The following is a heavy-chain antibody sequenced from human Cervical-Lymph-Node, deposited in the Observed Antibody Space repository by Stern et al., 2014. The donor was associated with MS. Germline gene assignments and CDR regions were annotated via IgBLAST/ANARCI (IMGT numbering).Heavy chain of an antibody. V-gene: IGHV1-69*01. CDR1: GDTYSSYV. J-gene: IGHJ3*01. CDR3: ATEGSGISPPAFDV. CDR2: LNPFLATP. Sequence: VQLEESGAEVKKPGSSVKVSCKASGDTYSSYVISWLRQAPGQGLEWMGGLNPFLATPNYAQHFQGRVTITADGSTGTAYMELSSLRSEDTAVYYCATEGSGISPPAFDVWGQGTVVTVSP.